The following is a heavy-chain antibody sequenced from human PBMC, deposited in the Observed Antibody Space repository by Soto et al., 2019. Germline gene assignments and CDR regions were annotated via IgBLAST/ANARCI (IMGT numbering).Heavy chain of an antibody. D-gene: IGHD2-8*01. Sequence: QVQLQESGPGLVKPSETLSLTCTVSGGSISGGVHSWSWIRQPPRKVLEWIGHIFDSWSTYYNPSLKSRLTISVDTSKNQFSLRLSSVTAADTAVYYCAREIMPLTNDWYFDLWGRGTLVTVSS. CDR1: GGSISGGVHS. J-gene: IGHJ2*01. CDR3: AREIMPLTNDWYFDL. V-gene: IGHV4-30-4*01. CDR2: IFDSWST.